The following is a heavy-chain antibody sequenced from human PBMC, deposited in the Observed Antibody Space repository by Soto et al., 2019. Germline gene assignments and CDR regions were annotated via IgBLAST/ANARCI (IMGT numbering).Heavy chain of an antibody. CDR1: GFSLSTSGMG. V-gene: IGHV2-5*01. J-gene: IGHJ5*02. D-gene: IGHD3-22*01. CDR2: IYSNGNK. CDR3: AHRRGAYYCDPNGFDP. Sequence: QITLKESGPTLVKPTQTLTLTCDLSGFSLSTSGMGVGWIRQPPGKALEWLAVIYSNGNKRYSPSLKSRLTITMDTFKNQVVLTMTNVDPVDTATYFCAHRRGAYYCDPNGFDPWGQGILVTVSS.